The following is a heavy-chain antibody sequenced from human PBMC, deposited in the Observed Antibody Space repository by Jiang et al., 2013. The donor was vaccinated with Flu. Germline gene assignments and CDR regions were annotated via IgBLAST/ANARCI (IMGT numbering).Heavy chain of an antibody. CDR2: YYSGST. CDR3: ASYVPFSEWFRYGMDV. Sequence: YYSGSTYYNPSLKSRVTISVDTSKNQFSLKLSSVTAADTAVYYCASYVPFSEWFRYGMDVWGQGTTVTVSS. V-gene: IGHV4-39*01. D-gene: IGHD3-3*01. J-gene: IGHJ6*02.